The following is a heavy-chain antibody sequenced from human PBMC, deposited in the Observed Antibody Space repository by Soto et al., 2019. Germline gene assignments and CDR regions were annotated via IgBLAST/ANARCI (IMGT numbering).Heavy chain of an antibody. CDR1: GGSFSGYY. J-gene: IGHJ6*03. CDR3: ARGLMVRGNHMDV. D-gene: IGHD3-10*01. CDR2: INHSGST. Sequence: SETLSLTCAVYGGSFSGYYWSWIRQPPGKGLEWIGEINHSGSTNYNPSLKSRVTISVDTSKNQFSLKLSSVTAADTAVYYCARGLMVRGNHMDVWGKGTTVTVSS. V-gene: IGHV4-34*01.